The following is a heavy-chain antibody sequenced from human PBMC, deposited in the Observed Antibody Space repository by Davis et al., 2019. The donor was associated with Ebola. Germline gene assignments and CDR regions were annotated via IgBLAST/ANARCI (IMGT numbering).Heavy chain of an antibody. J-gene: IGHJ6*02. D-gene: IGHD4-23*01. V-gene: IGHV4-39*01. Sequence: MPSETLSLTCTVSGGSISSSSYYWGWIRQPPGKGLEWIGSIYYSGSTYYNPSRKSRVTISVDTSKNQFSLKLSSVTAADTAVYYCARHPDYGGKWGYYGMDVWGQGTTVTVSS. CDR1: GGSISSSSYY. CDR2: IYYSGST. CDR3: ARHPDYGGKWGYYGMDV.